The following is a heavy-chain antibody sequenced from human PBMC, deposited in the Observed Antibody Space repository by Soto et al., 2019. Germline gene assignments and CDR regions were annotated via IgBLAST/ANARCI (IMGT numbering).Heavy chain of an antibody. J-gene: IGHJ4*02. CDR2: ISSRGAST. CDR1: GFTFSNYA. CDR3: AKNQHAMAHDY. D-gene: IGHD2-8*01. V-gene: IGHV3-23*01. Sequence: GGSLRLSCAASGFTFSNYAMSWVRQAPGKELEWVSTISSRGASTDYTDNVKGRFTISRDNTQNTLNLQMNSLRAEDTAIYYCAKNQHAMAHDYWGPGTLVTVS.